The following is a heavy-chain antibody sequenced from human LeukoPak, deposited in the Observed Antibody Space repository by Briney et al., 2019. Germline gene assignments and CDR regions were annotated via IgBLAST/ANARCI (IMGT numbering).Heavy chain of an antibody. CDR2: INTGNGNT. J-gene: IGHJ4*02. D-gene: IGHD5-24*01. CDR1: GYTFTIHP. CDR3: AREATGRDGYNYGYFDY. Sequence: GASVKVSCKASGYTFTIHPMHWVRQAPGQRLEWMGWINTGNGNTKYSQEFQDRVTITRDTSATTTYMELSSLRFEDMAVYYCAREATGRDGYNYGYFDYWGQGTLVTVSS. V-gene: IGHV1-3*03.